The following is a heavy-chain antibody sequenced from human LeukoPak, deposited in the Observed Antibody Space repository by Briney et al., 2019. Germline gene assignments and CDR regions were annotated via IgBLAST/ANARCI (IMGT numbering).Heavy chain of an antibody. CDR3: AIGGLYDYVWGSYRYKSAFDI. Sequence: GGSLRLSCAASGFTFSNYKMNWVRQAPGKGLEWVSYISSSGSTIYYADSVKGRFTISRDNAKNSLSLQMNSLRAEDTAVYYCAIGGLYDYVWGSYRYKSAFDIWGQGTMVTVSS. D-gene: IGHD3-16*02. J-gene: IGHJ3*02. CDR2: ISSSGSTI. CDR1: GFTFSNYK. V-gene: IGHV3-48*03.